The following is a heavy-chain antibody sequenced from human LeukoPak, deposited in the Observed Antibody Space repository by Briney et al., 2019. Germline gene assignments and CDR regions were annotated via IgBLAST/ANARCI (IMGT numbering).Heavy chain of an antibody. V-gene: IGHV3-66*04. J-gene: IGHJ3*02. CDR2: IYSGGST. Sequence: GGSLRLFWAASGFKVSSHYMSWVRQAPGEGLEWVSVIYSGGSTYYADSVKGRFTISRDNSKNTLYLQMNSLRAEDTAVYYCARLRVRGVNDAFDIWGQGTMVTVSS. CDR3: ARLRVRGVNDAFDI. CDR1: GFKVSSHY. D-gene: IGHD3-10*01.